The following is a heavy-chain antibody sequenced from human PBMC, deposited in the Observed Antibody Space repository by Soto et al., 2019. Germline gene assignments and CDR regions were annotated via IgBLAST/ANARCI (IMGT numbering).Heavy chain of an antibody. Sequence: GASVEVSCKASGYTFTSYGISWVRQAPGQGLEWMGWISAYNGNTNYAQKLQGRVTMTTDTSTSTAYMELRSLRSDDTAVYYCARPGPYDYVWGSYRPRGYFDYWGQGTLVTVSS. CDR3: ARPGPYDYVWGSYRPRGYFDY. D-gene: IGHD3-16*02. J-gene: IGHJ4*02. V-gene: IGHV1-18*04. CDR2: ISAYNGNT. CDR1: GYTFTSYG.